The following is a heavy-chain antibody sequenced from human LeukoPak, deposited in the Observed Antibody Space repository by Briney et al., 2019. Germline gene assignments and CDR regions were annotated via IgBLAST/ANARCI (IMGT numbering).Heavy chain of an antibody. CDR1: GYSFTSYD. D-gene: IGHD3-3*01. V-gene: IGHV1-8*01. J-gene: IGHJ6*03. Sequence: ASVKVSCKTSGYSFTSYDITWVRQAPGQGLEWMGWMNPSTGNTGFAQEFQGRVTMTRNISITTAYMELSSLRSEDTAVYYCARDAVDYDFWSGYYRSYYYYMDVWGKGTTVTVSS. CDR3: ARDAVDYDFWSGYYRSYYYYMDV. CDR2: MNPSTGNT.